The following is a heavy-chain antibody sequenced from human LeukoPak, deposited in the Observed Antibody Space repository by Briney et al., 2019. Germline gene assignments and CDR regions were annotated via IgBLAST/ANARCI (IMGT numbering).Heavy chain of an antibody. J-gene: IGHJ4*02. CDR2: IRYDGSNK. CDR1: GFTFSSYG. Sequence: GGSLRLSCAASGFTFSSYGMHWVRQAPGKGLEWVAFIRYDGSNKYYADSVKGRFTISRDNSKNTLYLQMNSQRAEDTAVYYCARDGIVATIGIDYWGQGTLATVSS. D-gene: IGHD5-12*01. V-gene: IGHV3-30*02. CDR3: ARDGIVATIGIDY.